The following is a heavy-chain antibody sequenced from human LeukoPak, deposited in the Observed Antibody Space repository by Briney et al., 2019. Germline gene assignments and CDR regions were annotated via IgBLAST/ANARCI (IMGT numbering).Heavy chain of an antibody. V-gene: IGHV1-69*04. CDR3: ARVAEYYDFWSGPVSFDY. Sequence: GASVKVSCKASGGTFSSYAISWVRQAPGQGLEWMGRIIPILGIPNYAQKFQGRVTITADKSTSTAYMELSSLRSDDTAVYYCARVAEYYDFWSGPVSFDYWGQGTLVTVSS. J-gene: IGHJ4*02. D-gene: IGHD3-3*01. CDR2: IIPILGIP. CDR1: GGTFSSYA.